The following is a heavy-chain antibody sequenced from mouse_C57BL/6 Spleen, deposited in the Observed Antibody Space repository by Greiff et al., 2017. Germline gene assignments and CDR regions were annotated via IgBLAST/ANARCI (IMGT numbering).Heavy chain of an antibody. CDR3: ARPYYYGSAWFAY. D-gene: IGHD1-1*01. Sequence: QVQLKESGAELVKPGASVKISCKASGYAFSSYWMNWVKQRPGKGLEWIGQIYPGDGATNYNGKFKGKATLTADKSSSTAYMQLSSLTSEDSAVYFCARPYYYGSAWFAYWGQGTLVTVSA. CDR2: IYPGDGAT. CDR1: GYAFSSYW. J-gene: IGHJ3*01. V-gene: IGHV1-80*01.